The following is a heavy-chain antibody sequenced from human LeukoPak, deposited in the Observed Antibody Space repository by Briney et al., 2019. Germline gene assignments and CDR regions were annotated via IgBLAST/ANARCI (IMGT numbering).Heavy chain of an antibody. CDR3: ARGYHWFDP. CDR1: GFTFSSYW. CDR2: IREDGSEK. Sequence: GGSLRLSCAASGFTFSSYWMNWVRQAPGKGLEWVANIREDGSEKYYVDSLKGRFTISRDNAKNLLYLQMNSLRAGDTAVYYCARGYHWFDPWGQGTLVTVSS. V-gene: IGHV3-7*01. D-gene: IGHD1-1*01. J-gene: IGHJ5*02.